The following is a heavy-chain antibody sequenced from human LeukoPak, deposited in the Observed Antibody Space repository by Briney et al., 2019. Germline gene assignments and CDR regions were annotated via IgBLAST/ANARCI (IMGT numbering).Heavy chain of an antibody. J-gene: IGHJ4*02. Sequence: GGSLRLSCAGSGFTFNSYEMNRVRQAPGKGLEWVSYISSSGGTIYYADSVKGRFTISRDNAKKSLYLQMNSLRAEDTAVYYCARDSSSSPYWGQGTLVTVSS. CDR2: ISSSGGTI. CDR1: GFTFNSYE. CDR3: ARDSSSSPY. D-gene: IGHD6-6*01. V-gene: IGHV3-48*03.